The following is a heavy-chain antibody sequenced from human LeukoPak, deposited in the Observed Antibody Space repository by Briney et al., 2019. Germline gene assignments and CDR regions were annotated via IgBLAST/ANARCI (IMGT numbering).Heavy chain of an antibody. Sequence: PSDTLSLTCNVSVYSISGGYYWVWNRHPPGKGLEWIGSIYHSGSTYYNPSLKSRVTISVDTAKNQVLLKLSSVTADDTAVYYCARGSLFGVDEEYNWFDPWGQGTLVTVSS. V-gene: IGHV4-38-2*02. CDR1: VYSISGGYY. D-gene: IGHD3-3*01. CDR2: IYHSGST. CDR3: ARGSLFGVDEEYNWFDP. J-gene: IGHJ5*02.